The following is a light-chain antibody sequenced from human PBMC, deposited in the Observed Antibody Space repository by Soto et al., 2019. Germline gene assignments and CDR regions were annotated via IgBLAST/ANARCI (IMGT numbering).Light chain of an antibody. CDR1: QGISSY. Sequence: IQLTQSPSSLSASVGDRVTITCRASQGISSYLGWYQQKPGKAPKLLIYKASSLESGVPSRFSGSGSVTEFTLTISSLQPDDFATYYCQQYNTYPWTFGQGTKVDIK. CDR2: KAS. J-gene: IGKJ1*01. V-gene: IGKV1-5*03. CDR3: QQYNTYPWT.